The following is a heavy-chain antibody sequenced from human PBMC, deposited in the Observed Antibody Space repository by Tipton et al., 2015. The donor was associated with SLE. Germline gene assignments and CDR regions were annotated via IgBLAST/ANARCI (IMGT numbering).Heavy chain of an antibody. J-gene: IGHJ5*02. CDR1: GGSISSSNW. V-gene: IGHV4-4*02. D-gene: IGHD3-10*01. CDR3: ARVGFDYYGSGSFQFDP. CDR2: IYHSGST. Sequence: TLSLTCAVSGGSISSSNWWSWVRQPPGKGLEWIGEIYHSGSTNYNPSLKSRVTISVDTSKNQFSLNLSSLTAADTAVYYCARVGFDYYGSGSFQFDPWGQGTLVSVSS.